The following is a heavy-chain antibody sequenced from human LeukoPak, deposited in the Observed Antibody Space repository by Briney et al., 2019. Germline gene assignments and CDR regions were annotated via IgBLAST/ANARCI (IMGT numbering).Heavy chain of an antibody. J-gene: IGHJ4*02. Sequence: GGSLRLSCAASGFTVFSDNMSWVRQAPGKGLEWVSAISGSGGSTYYADSVKGRFTISRDNSKNTLYLQMNSLRAEDTAVYYCAKDVVGAKGNYWGQGTLVTVSS. V-gene: IGHV3-23*01. CDR3: AKDVVGAKGNY. CDR1: GFTVFSDN. D-gene: IGHD4-17*01. CDR2: ISGSGGST.